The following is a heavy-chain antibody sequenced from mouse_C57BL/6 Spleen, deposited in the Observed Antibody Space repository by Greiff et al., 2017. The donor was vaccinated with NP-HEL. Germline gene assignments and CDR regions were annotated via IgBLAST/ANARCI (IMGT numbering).Heavy chain of an antibody. D-gene: IGHD1-1*01. V-gene: IGHV5-12*01. CDR3: ARLGPFTTVVEREYYFDY. CDR1: GFTFSDYY. CDR2: ISNGGGST. J-gene: IGHJ2*01. Sequence: DVMLVESGGGLVQPGGSLKLSCAASGFTFSDYYMYWVRQTPEKRLEWVAYISNGGGSTYYPDTVKGRFTISRDNAKNTLYLQMSRLKSEDTAMYYCARLGPFTTVVEREYYFDYWGQGTTLTVSS.